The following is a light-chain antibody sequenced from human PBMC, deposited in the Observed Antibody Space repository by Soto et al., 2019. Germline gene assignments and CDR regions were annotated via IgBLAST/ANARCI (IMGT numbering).Light chain of an antibody. Sequence: LTQPRTVSMAPGQTAIIICRGDNSGGKSVHWYQQKPGQAPVVVVYDDSDRPSGIPDRFSGSNSGNTATLTISGFEAGNEAGYYCQVGASDTDHYGFGPGTKVTVL. CDR1: NSGGKS. V-gene: IGLV3-21*02. CDR3: QVGASDTDHYG. J-gene: IGLJ1*01. CDR2: DDS.